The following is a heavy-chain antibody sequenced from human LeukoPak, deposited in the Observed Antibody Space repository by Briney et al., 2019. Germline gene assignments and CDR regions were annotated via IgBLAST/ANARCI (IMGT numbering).Heavy chain of an antibody. V-gene: IGHV3-30-3*01. Sequence: PGGSLRLSCAASGFTFSTYTIHWVRQAPGKGLEWVAVISYDGSNKYYADSVKGRFTISRDNSKNTLNLQMNSLRAEDTAVYYCAKDALKYSSSPDYWGQGTLVTVSS. CDR1: GFTFSTYT. D-gene: IGHD6-6*01. J-gene: IGHJ4*02. CDR2: ISYDGSNK. CDR3: AKDALKYSSSPDY.